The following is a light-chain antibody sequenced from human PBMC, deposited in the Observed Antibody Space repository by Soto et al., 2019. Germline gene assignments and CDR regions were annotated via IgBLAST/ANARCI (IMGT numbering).Light chain of an antibody. CDR2: EVS. Sequence: QSALTQPASVSGSPGQSIIISCTGTSSDVGSCNFVSWYQQHPGKAPKLMIYEVSKRPSGVSNRFSGSKSGNTASLTISGLQPEDEADYYCCSYAGNSGVFGGGTKLTVL. CDR1: SSDVGSCNF. J-gene: IGLJ3*02. V-gene: IGLV2-23*02. CDR3: CSYAGNSGV.